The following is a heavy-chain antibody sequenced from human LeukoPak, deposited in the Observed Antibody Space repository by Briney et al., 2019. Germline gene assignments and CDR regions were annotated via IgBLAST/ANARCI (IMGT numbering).Heavy chain of an antibody. CDR2: IYHSGAT. V-gene: IGHV4-38-2*02. CDR1: GHSIINSFY. D-gene: IGHD3-22*01. CDR3: ARAVDSSAFSAFQY. Sequence: SEALSLTCTVSGHSIINSFYWGWIRQPPGKGLEWIGSIYHSGATYYNPSLKSRVTISLDTSKNQFSLKLNSVTAADTAVYYCARAVDSSAFSAFQYWGQGTLVTVSS. J-gene: IGHJ1*01.